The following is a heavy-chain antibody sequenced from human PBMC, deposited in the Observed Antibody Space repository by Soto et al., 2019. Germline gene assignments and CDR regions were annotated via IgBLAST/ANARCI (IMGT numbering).Heavy chain of an antibody. CDR1: GFTFSSYE. D-gene: IGHD3-16*01. CDR3: ARQPAHVYEASPKWFDP. CDR2: ISTSGRTI. V-gene: IGHV3-48*03. J-gene: IGHJ5*02. Sequence: EVLLVESGGGLVQPGGSLGLSCTASGFTFSSYEMNWVRQAPGKGLEWISYISTSGRTIFDAGSVKGRFTISRDNTRNTLFLQMDSMRPEDTAVYYCARQPAHVYEASPKWFDPWGQGTLVIVSS.